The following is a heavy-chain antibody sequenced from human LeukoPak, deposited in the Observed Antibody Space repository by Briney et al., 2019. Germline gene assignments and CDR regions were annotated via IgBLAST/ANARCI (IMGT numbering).Heavy chain of an antibody. CDR1: GFTFSSYG. V-gene: IGHV3-30*18. CDR2: ISYDGSNK. J-gene: IGHJ4*02. Sequence: GGSLRLSCAASGFTFSSYGMHWVRQAPGKGLEWVAVISYDGSNKYYADSVKGRFTISRDNSKSTLCLQMNSLRAEDTAVYYCAKQLGYCSDGSCYFPYWGQGTLVTVSS. D-gene: IGHD2-15*01. CDR3: AKQLGYCSDGSCYFPY.